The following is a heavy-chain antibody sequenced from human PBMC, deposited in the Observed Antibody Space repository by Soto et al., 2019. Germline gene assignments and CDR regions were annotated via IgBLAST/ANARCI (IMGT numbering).Heavy chain of an antibody. CDR2: IIPLLDIT. V-gene: IGHV1-69*08. D-gene: IGHD5-12*01. J-gene: IGHJ4*02. CDR3: ARDSPIGSTFSGYDAIDY. CDR1: GGAFTNDI. Sequence: QVQLVQSGAEVKKPGSSVKVSCKASGGAFTNDIITWVRQAPGQGLEWMGRIIPLLDITNYAQKFQGRVTITADKSTSTAYMELNILISEDTAVYYCARDSPIGSTFSGYDAIDYWGQGTLVPVSS.